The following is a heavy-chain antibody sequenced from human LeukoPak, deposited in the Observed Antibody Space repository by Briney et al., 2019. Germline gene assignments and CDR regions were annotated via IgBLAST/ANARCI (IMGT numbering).Heavy chain of an antibody. CDR1: GVSFSGYY. J-gene: IGHJ4*02. Sequence: SETLSLTCVVYGVSFSGYYWSWIRQPPGKGLEWIGEINHSGSTNYNPSLKSRVTISVDTSKNQFSLKLRSVTAADTAVYYCARARWLQSLFDYWGQGTLVTVSS. V-gene: IGHV4-34*01. CDR3: ARARWLQSLFDY. CDR2: INHSGST. D-gene: IGHD5-24*01.